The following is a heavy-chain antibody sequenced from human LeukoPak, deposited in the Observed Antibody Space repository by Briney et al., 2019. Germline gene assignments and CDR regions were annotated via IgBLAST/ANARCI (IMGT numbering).Heavy chain of an antibody. CDR3: AREWLSSTGEYYYYGMDV. CDR2: INPNSGGT. CDR1: EYTFTGNY. Sequence: ASVKVSCKASEYTFTGNYMHWVRQAPGQGLEWMGWINPNSGGTNYAQKFQGWVTMTRDTSISTAYMELSRLRSDDTAVYYCAREWLSSTGEYYYYGMDVWGQGTTVTVSS. J-gene: IGHJ6*02. V-gene: IGHV1-2*04. D-gene: IGHD2-2*01.